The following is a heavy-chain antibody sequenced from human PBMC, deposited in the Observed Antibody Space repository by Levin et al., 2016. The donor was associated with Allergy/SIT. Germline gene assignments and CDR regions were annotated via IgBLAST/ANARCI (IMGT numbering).Heavy chain of an antibody. CDR3: AREFRRGSSGWYRSPQYGFDY. Sequence: SETLSLTCTVSGGSISSSSYYWGWIRQPPGKGLEWIGYIYYSGSTNYNPSLKSRVTISVDTSKNQFSLKLSSVTAADTAVYYCAREFRRGSSGWYRSPQYGFDYWGQGTLVTVSS. CDR1: GGSISSSSYY. J-gene: IGHJ4*02. CDR2: IYYSGST. V-gene: IGHV4-61*01. D-gene: IGHD6-19*01.